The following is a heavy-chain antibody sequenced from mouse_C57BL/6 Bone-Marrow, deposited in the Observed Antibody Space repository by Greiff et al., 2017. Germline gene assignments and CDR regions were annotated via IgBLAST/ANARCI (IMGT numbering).Heavy chain of an antibody. Sequence: EVQLVESGGGLVKPGGSLQLSCAASGFTFSDYGMHWVRPAPEKGLEWVAYISSGSSTIYSADTVKGRFTISRDNAKNTLFLQMTILRSEDTAMYYCARSLAWFAYWGQETLVTVSA. CDR1: GFTFSDYG. J-gene: IGHJ3*01. V-gene: IGHV5-17*01. CDR3: ARSLAWFAY. D-gene: IGHD6-2*01. CDR2: ISSGSSTI.